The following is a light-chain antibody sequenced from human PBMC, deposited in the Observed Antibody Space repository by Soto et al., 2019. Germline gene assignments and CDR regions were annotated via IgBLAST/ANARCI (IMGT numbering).Light chain of an antibody. CDR2: DVT. CDR3: SSYAGSYILGV. V-gene: IGLV2-11*01. Sequence: QSALAQPRSVSGSRGQSVTLSCTGTSSDVGGYDFVSWYQQYPGKAPKLIIFDVTERTSGVPDRFSGSKSGNSASLTISGLQAEDEADYYCSSYAGSYILGVFGGGTKVTVL. J-gene: IGLJ3*02. CDR1: SSDVGGYDF.